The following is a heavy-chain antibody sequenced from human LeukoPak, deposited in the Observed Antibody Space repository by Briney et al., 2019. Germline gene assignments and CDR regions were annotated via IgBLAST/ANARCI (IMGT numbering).Heavy chain of an antibody. CDR1: GYTFTSYG. D-gene: IGHD3-3*01. V-gene: IGHV1-18*01. Sequence: GASVKVSCKASGYTFTSYGISWVRQAPGQGLEWMGWISAYNGNTNYAQKLQGRVTTTTDTSTSTAYMELRSLRSDDTAVYYCARVRITIFHYYYYYYMDVWGKGTTVTVSS. CDR3: ARVRITIFHYYYYYYMDV. CDR2: ISAYNGNT. J-gene: IGHJ6*03.